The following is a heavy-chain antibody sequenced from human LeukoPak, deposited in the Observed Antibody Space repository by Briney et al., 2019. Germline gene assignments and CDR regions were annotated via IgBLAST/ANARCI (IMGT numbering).Heavy chain of an antibody. V-gene: IGHV1-18*01. J-gene: IGHJ4*02. CDR3: AREEGITIFGVVTGTPDY. CDR2: ISAYNGNT. CDR1: GYTFTSYG. D-gene: IGHD3-3*01. Sequence: GASVKVSCKASGYTFTSYGISWVRQAPGQGLEWMGWISAYNGNTNYAQKLQGRVTMTTDTSTSTAYMELRSLRSDDTAVYYCAREEGITIFGVVTGTPDYWGQGTLVTVSS.